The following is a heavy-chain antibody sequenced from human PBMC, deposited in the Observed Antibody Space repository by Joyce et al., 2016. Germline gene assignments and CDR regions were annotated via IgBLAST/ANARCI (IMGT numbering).Heavy chain of an antibody. J-gene: IGHJ5*02. CDR2: IYYSRST. CDR3: ARGNDWNYEFRSFDP. V-gene: IGHV4-31*03. CDR1: GRSISSGDYS. Sequence: QVQLQESGPGLVKPSQTLSLTCTVSGRSISSGDYSWNWIRQHPGKGLEWIGYIYYSRSTYYNPSLKSRLTISLDTSKNHFSLKLTSVTAADTAVYYCARGNDWNYEFRSFDPWGQGTLVTVSS. D-gene: IGHD1-7*01.